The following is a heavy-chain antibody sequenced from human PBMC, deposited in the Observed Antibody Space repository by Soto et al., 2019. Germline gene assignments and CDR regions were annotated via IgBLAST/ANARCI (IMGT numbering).Heavy chain of an antibody. CDR2: INSDGSST. V-gene: IGHV3-74*01. D-gene: IGHD2-8*01. CDR1: GFTFSSYW. Sequence: EVQLVESGGGLVQPGGSLSLSCAASGFTFSSYWMHWVRQAPGKGLVWVSRINSDGSSTSYADSVKGRFTISRDNAKNTLYLQMNSLRAEDTAVYYCKNGVCPDGFCYYGMDVRGQGTTVTVSS. CDR3: KNGVCPDGFCYYGMDV. J-gene: IGHJ6*02.